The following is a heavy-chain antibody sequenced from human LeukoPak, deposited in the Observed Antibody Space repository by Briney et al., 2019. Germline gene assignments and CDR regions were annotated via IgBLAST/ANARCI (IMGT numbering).Heavy chain of an antibody. CDR2: ISAYNGNT. V-gene: IGHV1-18*01. CDR3: AREGETYYYDSSGPGGYYYYYYGMDV. Sequence: ASVKVSCKASGYTFTSYGISWVRQATGQGLEWMGWISAYNGNTNYAQKLQGRVTMTTDTSTSTAYMELRSLRSDDTAVYYCAREGETYYYDSSGPGGYYYYYYGMDVWGQGTTVTVSS. CDR1: GYTFTSYG. J-gene: IGHJ6*02. D-gene: IGHD3-22*01.